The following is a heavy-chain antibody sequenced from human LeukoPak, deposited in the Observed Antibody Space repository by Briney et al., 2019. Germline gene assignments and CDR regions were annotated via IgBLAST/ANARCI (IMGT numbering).Heavy chain of an antibody. J-gene: IGHJ5*02. CDR1: GGSISSSNW. CDR2: IYHSGST. Sequence: SETLSLTCAVSGGSISSSNWWSWVRQPPGKGLEWIGEIYHSGSTNYNPSLKSRVTISVDKSKNQFSLKLSSVTAADTAVYYCARFGVYAIYTWFDPWGQGTLVTVSS. CDR3: ARFGVYAIYTWFDP. D-gene: IGHD2-8*01. V-gene: IGHV4-4*02.